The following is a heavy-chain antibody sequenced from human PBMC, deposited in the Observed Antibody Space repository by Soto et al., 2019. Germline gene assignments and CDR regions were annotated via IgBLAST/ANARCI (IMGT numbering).Heavy chain of an antibody. CDR2: INPNSGGT. Sequence: VEMVQSGAEVKKPGASVRVSCKASGYTFTDYFLHWVRQAPGQGLEWMGWINPNSGGTNYAQKFQGRVTRTRDTSITTVYLDLSRLRSDDTATYYCARDTKIPANAIHDGRWGQGTLVTVSS. J-gene: IGHJ4*02. V-gene: IGHV1-2*02. CDR1: GYTFTDYF. D-gene: IGHD2-2*01. CDR3: ARDTKIPANAIHDGR.